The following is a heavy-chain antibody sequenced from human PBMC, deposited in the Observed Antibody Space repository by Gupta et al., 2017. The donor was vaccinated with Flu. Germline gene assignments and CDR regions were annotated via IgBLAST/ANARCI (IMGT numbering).Heavy chain of an antibody. J-gene: IGHJ4*02. D-gene: IGHD4-4*01. Sequence: YYWSWIRQPPGKGLEWIGEINHSGSTNYHPSLKSRVTISVDTSKNQFSLKVNSVTAADTAVYYCARLGSNYWGQGTLVTVSS. V-gene: IGHV4-34*01. CDR3: ARLGSNY. CDR1: YY. CDR2: INHSGST.